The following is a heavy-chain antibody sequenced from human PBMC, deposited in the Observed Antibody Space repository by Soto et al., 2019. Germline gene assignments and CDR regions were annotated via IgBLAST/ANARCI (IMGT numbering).Heavy chain of an antibody. CDR3: ARDHTYQPHDC. CDR2: IKQDGSEK. V-gene: IGHV3-7*05. Sequence: EVQLVESGGGLVQPGGSLRLSCAASGFTFSSYWMSWVRKAPGKGLEWVANIKQDGSEKYYVDSVKGRFTISRDNAKNSLYLQMNSLRAEDTAVYYCARDHTYQPHDCWGQGTLVTVSS. J-gene: IGHJ4*02. CDR1: GFTFSSYW. D-gene: IGHD2-2*01.